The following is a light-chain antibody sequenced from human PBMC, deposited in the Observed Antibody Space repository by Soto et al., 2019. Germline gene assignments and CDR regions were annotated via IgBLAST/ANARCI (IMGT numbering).Light chain of an antibody. Sequence: QSALTQPASVSGSPGQSITISCSGTNSDIGAYDYVSWYQQHPGKPPKLIIYNVNNRPPGVSFRFSGSKSANTASLTISGLQTEDEADYYCLSHTTRRIYVFGPGTKLTVL. CDR3: LSHTTRRIYV. J-gene: IGLJ1*01. CDR2: NVN. V-gene: IGLV2-14*03. CDR1: NSDIGAYDY.